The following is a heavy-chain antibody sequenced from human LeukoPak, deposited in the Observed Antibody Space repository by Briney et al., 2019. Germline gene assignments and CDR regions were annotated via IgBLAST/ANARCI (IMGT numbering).Heavy chain of an antibody. CDR1: GFTFSSYG. CDR2: ISYDGSNK. D-gene: IGHD3-22*01. V-gene: IGHV3-30*03. J-gene: IGHJ4*02. Sequence: PGGSLRLSCAASGFTFSSYGMHWVRQAPGKGLEWVAVISYDGSNKYYADSVKGRFTISRDNAKNSLYLQMNSLRAEDMAVYYCARGHYDSSGRTLDYWGQGTLVTVSS. CDR3: ARGHYDSSGRTLDY.